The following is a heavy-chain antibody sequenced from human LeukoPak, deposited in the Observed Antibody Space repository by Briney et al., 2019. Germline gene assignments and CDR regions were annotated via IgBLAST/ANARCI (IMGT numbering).Heavy chain of an antibody. CDR3: ARVLGGGWYGAYYFDY. D-gene: IGHD6-19*01. Sequence: SETLSLTCAVYGGSFSGYYWSWIRQPPGKGLEWIGEINHSGSTNYNPSLKSRVTISVDTSKNQFSLKLSSVTAADTAVYYCARVLGGGWYGAYYFDYWGQGTLVTVSS. CDR2: INHSGST. J-gene: IGHJ4*02. CDR1: GGSFSGYY. V-gene: IGHV4-34*01.